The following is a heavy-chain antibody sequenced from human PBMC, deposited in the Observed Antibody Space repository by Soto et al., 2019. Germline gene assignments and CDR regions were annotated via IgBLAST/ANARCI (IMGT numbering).Heavy chain of an antibody. CDR2: IYYSGST. CDR1: GGSISSGDYY. J-gene: IGHJ4*02. D-gene: IGHD1-26*01. CDR3: ARDVRYPLFVDY. V-gene: IGHV4-30-4*01. Sequence: SETLSLTCTVSGGSISSGDYYWSWIRQPPGKGLEWIGYIYYSGSTYYNPSLKSRVTISVDTSKNQFSLKLSSVTAADTAVYYCARDVRYPLFVDYWGQGTLVTVSS.